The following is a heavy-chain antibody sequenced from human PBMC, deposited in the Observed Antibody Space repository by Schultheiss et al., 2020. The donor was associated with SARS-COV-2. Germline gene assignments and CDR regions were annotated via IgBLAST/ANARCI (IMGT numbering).Heavy chain of an antibody. V-gene: IGHV1-2*02. Sequence: ASVKVSCKASGYTFTGYYMHWVRQAPGQGLEWMGWINPNSGGTNYAQKFQGRVTMTTDTSTSTAYMELRSLRSDDTAVYYCARDSAGGIVVVAGWFDPWGQGTLVTVSS. D-gene: IGHD2-2*01. CDR2: INPNSGGT. CDR3: ARDSAGGIVVVAGWFDP. CDR1: GYTFTGYY. J-gene: IGHJ5*02.